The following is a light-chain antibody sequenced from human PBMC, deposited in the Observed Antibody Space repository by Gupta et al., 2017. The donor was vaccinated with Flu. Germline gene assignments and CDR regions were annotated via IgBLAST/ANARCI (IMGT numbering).Light chain of an antibody. Sequence: SSELTQDPAVSVALGQTVRITCQGNRLRDYYASWFQQKPGPAPVLVIYGRNNRPSGIPDPFSGSSSGNTAALTITGAQAGAEADYYCYSRDQRNDVWVFGGGTKVTVL. CDR1: RLRDYY. CDR2: GRN. V-gene: IGLV3-19*01. CDR3: YSRDQRNDVWV. J-gene: IGLJ3*02.